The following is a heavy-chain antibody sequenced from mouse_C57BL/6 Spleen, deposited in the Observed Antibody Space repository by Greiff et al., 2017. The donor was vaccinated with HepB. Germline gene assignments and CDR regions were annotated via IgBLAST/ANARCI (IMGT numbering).Heavy chain of an antibody. CDR3: ARHVGDYMGAGFAY. Sequence: VQLQQPGAELVRPGTSVKVSCKASGYAFTNYLIEWVKQRPGQGLEWIGVINPGSGGTNYNEKFKGKATLTADKSSSTAYMQLSSLTSEDSAVYFCARHVGDYMGAGFAYWGQGTPVTVS. CDR2: INPGSGGT. CDR1: GYAFTNYL. D-gene: IGHD2-12*01. V-gene: IGHV1-54*01. J-gene: IGHJ3*01.